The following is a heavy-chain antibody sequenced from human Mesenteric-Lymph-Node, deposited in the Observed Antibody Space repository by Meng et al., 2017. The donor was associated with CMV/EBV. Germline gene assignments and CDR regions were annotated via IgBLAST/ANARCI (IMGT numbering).Heavy chain of an antibody. CDR3: ASGAIAARSADYYYYGMDV. CDR2: MNPNSGNT. Sequence: ASVKVSCKASGYTFTSYDINWVRQATGQGLEWMGWMNPNSGNTGYAQKFQGRVTITADKSTSTAYMELGSLRSEDTAVNYCASGAIAARSADYYYYGMDVWGQGTTVTVSS. V-gene: IGHV1-8*03. CDR1: GYTFTSYD. J-gene: IGHJ6*02. D-gene: IGHD6-6*01.